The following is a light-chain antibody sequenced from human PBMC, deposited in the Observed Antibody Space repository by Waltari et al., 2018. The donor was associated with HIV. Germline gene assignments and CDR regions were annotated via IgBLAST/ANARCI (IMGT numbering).Light chain of an antibody. CDR2: LGS. V-gene: IGKV2-28*01. CDR3: MQALETPRT. Sequence: DIVMTQSPLSLPVTPGEAASISCRSSQSLLHRNGYNYLEWCPRKPGQCPQLLIYLGSTRASGVPDRFSGSGSGTDVTLKISRVEAEDVGVYYCMQALETPRTFGQGTKVEIK. CDR1: QSLLHRNGYNY. J-gene: IGKJ1*01.